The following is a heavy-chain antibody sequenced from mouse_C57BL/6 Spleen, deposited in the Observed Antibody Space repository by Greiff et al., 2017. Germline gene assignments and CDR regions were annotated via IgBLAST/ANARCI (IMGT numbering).Heavy chain of an antibody. D-gene: IGHD1-1*01. Sequence: VQLQQSGAELVKPGASVKMSCKASGYTFTTYPIEWMKQNHGKSLEWIGNFHPYNDDTKYNEKFKGKATLTVEKSSSTVYLELSRLTSDDSAVYYCAKGGNYYGSSGYWYFDVWGTGTTVTVSS. V-gene: IGHV1-47*01. J-gene: IGHJ1*03. CDR1: GYTFTTYP. CDR2: FHPYNDDT. CDR3: AKGGNYYGSSGYWYFDV.